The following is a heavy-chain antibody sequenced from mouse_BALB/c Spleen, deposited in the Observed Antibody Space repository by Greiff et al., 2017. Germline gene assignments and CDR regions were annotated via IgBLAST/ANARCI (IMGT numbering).Heavy chain of an antibody. V-gene: IGHV5-4*02. CDR2: ISDGGSYT. CDR1: GFTFSDYY. J-gene: IGHJ3*01. D-gene: IGHD2-3*01. Sequence: EVQLQESGGGLVKPGGSLKLSCAASGFTFSDYYMYWVRQTPEKRLEWVATISDGGSYTYYPDSVKGRFTISRDNAKNNLYLQMSSLKSEDTAMYYCARDNDDGYYGKPFAYWGQGTLVTVSA. CDR3: ARDNDDGYYGKPFAY.